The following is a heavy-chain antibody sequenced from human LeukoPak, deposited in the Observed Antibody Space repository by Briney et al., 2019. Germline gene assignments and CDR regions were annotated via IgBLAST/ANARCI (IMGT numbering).Heavy chain of an antibody. V-gene: IGHV3-11*01. CDR3: ARGGRWLQWYYFDY. CDR2: MSSGGNTI. J-gene: IGHJ4*02. D-gene: IGHD5-24*01. CDR1: GFTFSGHF. Sequence: GGSLRLSCTASGFTFSGHFMTWIRLAPGKGLECVSYMSSGGNTIYYADSVKGRFTISRDNAKSSLYLQMNNLGAEDTAVYYCARGGRWLQWYYFDYWGQGTVVTVSA.